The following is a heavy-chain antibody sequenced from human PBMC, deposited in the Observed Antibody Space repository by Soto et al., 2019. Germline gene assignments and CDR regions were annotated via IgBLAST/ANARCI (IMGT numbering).Heavy chain of an antibody. CDR3: APGGVVVPAAIHRNWFDP. J-gene: IGHJ5*02. CDR1: GFTFSSYG. D-gene: IGHD2-2*02. CDR2: ISYDGSNK. V-gene: IGHV3-30*03. Sequence: VGSLRLSCAASGFTFSSYGMHWVRQAPGKGLEWVAVISYDGSNKYYADSVKGRFTISRDNSKNTLYLQMNSLRAEDTAVYYCAPGGVVVPAAIHRNWFDPWGQGTLVTVSS.